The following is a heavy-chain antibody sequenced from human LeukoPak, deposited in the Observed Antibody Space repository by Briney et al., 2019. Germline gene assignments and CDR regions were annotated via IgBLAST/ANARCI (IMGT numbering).Heavy chain of an antibody. V-gene: IGHV7-4-1*02. CDR1: GYTFTSYA. J-gene: IGHJ4*02. D-gene: IGHD3-22*01. Sequence: ASVKVSCKASGYTFTSYAMNWVRQAPGQGLEWMGWINTNTGNPTYAQGFTGRFVFSLDTSVSTAYLQISSPKAEDTAVYYCARVVRGSSGYRYYFDHWGQGTLVTVSS. CDR3: ARVVRGSSGYRYYFDH. CDR2: INTNTGNP.